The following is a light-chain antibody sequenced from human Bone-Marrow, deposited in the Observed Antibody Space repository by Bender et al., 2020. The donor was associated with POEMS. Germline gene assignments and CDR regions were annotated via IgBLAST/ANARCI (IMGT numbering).Light chain of an antibody. CDR2: DVI. CDR1: SNDIGSYNY. Sequence: QSALTQPASVSASPGQSITISCTGSSNDIGSYNYVCWYQQHPGKAPKLIIYDVIHRPSGVSDRFSGSKSGTSASLAITGLQAEDEGDYYCQSYDNSLGGWVFGGGTKLTVL. CDR3: QSYDNSLGGWV. J-gene: IGLJ3*02. V-gene: IGLV2-14*03.